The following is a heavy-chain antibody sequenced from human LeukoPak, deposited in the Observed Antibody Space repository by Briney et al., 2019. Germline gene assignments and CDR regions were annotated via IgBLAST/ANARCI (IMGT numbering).Heavy chain of an antibody. CDR1: GFTFSSYW. V-gene: IGHV3-7*01. CDR2: IKQDGSEK. CDR3: ARETGSYSSGWYDYYYMDV. J-gene: IGHJ6*03. D-gene: IGHD6-19*01. Sequence: GGSLRLSCAASGFTFSSYWMSWVRQAPGKGLEWVANIKQDGSEKYYVDSVEGRFTISRDNAKNSLYLQMNSLRAEDTAVYYCARETGSYSSGWYDYYYMDVWGKGTTVTVSS.